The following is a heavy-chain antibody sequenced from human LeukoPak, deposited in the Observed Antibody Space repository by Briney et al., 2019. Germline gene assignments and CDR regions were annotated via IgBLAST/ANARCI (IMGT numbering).Heavy chain of an antibody. V-gene: IGHV3-7*01. CDR3: ARERLWFGDLFHFDH. CDR2: IKQDASEK. J-gene: IGHJ5*02. D-gene: IGHD3-10*01. Sequence: GGSLRLSCVASGFTFNTHWMSWVRQAPGKGLEWVANIKQDASEKYYVDSVKGRFTISRDNAKNSLYLQMSSLRAEDSALYYCARERLWFGDLFHFDHWGQGTLVTVSS. CDR1: GFTFNTHW.